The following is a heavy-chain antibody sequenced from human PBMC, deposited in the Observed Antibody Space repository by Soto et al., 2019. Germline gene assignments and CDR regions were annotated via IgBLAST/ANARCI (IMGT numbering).Heavy chain of an antibody. V-gene: IGHV1-46*03. CDR2: INPNGGGT. CDR1: GYSFTSQY. J-gene: IGHJ3*02. Sequence: QVQLVQSGAEVKKPGASVKISCEASGYSFTSQYVHWVRQAPGQGLEWMGIINPNGGGTTYAQKWHGRATRTGDTSTIKSYMELSSLTSRDPAVYYSAGEHWPRPGGGGTEPLDIWGQGTMVTVAS. CDR3: AGEHWPRPGGGGTEPLDI. D-gene: IGHD3-16*01.